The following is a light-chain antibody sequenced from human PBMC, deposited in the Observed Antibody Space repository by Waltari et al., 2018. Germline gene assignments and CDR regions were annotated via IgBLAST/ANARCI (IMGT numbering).Light chain of an antibody. CDR1: HSVTNTY. CDR2: GAS. J-gene: IGKJ3*01. V-gene: IGKV3-20*01. CDR3: QQYADSPFT. Sequence: EIVVTQSPGTLSLFPGERATLSCWASHSVTNTYLAWVQQKPGQAPRLLIYGASTRAAGVPDRFSGSGSGTHFTLTISRLEPEDIAMYYCQQYADSPFTFGPGTKVELK.